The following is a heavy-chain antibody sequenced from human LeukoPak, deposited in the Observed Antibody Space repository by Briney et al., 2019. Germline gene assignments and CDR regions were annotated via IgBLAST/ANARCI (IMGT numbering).Heavy chain of an antibody. Sequence: ASVKVSCKASGYTFTSYYMRWVRQAPGQGLEWMGIINPSGGSTSYAQKFQGRVTMTRDTSTSTVYMGLSSLRSEDTAVYYCARDHPLLWFGELLQQQRYNWFDPWGQGTLVTVSS. CDR1: GYTFTSYY. J-gene: IGHJ5*02. V-gene: IGHV1-46*03. CDR3: ARDHPLLWFGELLQQQRYNWFDP. D-gene: IGHD3-10*01. CDR2: INPSGGST.